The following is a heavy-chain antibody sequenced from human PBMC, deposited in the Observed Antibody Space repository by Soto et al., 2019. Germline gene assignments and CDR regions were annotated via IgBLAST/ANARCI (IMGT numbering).Heavy chain of an antibody. V-gene: IGHV3-23*01. Sequence: LRLSCAASRFPFSSYAMIWVRQAPGKGLEWISAISGSGGRAYYAGSVEGRFTISRDNSKNTLYLQMNSLRAEDTAVYYCAKDWGDPCLGSGSELLDAFDIWGQGTVVTVSS. CDR1: RFPFSSYA. CDR3: AKDWGDPCLGSGSELLDAFDI. CDR2: ISGSGGRA. J-gene: IGHJ3*02. D-gene: IGHD3-3*01.